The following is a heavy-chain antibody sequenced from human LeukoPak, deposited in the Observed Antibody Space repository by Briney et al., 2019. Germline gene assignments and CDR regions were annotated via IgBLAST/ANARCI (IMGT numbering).Heavy chain of an antibody. J-gene: IGHJ4*02. V-gene: IGHV3-23*01. D-gene: IGHD3-22*01. CDR3: AKDSYDSSGYSYFGY. CDR2: ISGSGGST. CDR1: GFTFSSYG. Sequence: PGGTLRLSCAASGFTFSSYGMSWVRQAPGKGLEWVSAISGSGGSTYYADSVKGRFTISRDNSKNTLYLQMNSLRAEDTAVYYCAKDSYDSSGYSYFGYWGQGTLVTVSS.